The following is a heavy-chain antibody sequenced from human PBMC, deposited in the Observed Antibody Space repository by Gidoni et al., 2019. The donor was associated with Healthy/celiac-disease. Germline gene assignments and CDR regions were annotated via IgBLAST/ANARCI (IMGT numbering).Heavy chain of an antibody. CDR1: GFTFSRYA. D-gene: IGHD3-3*01. Sequence: QVQLVESGVGVVQPGRSLSLYCAASGFTFSRYAMHWVRQAPGKGLEWVAVISYDGSNKYYADSVKGRFTISRDNSKNTLYLQMNSLRAEDTAVYYCAREAYYDFWSGYYHEYFQHWGQGTLVTVSS. V-gene: IGHV3-30*01. J-gene: IGHJ1*01. CDR3: AREAYYDFWSGYYHEYFQH. CDR2: ISYDGSNK.